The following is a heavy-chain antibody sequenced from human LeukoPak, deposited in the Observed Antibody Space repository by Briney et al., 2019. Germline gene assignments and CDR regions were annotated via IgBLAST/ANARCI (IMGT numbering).Heavy chain of an antibody. CDR3: ARSEDYSAFDI. D-gene: IGHD2-15*01. J-gene: IGHJ3*02. Sequence: PSETLSLTCTVSGGSISSSSYYWGWIRQPPGKGLEWIGSIYYSGSTYYNPSLKSRVTISVDTSKNQFSLKLSSVTAADTAVYYCARSEDYSAFDIWGQGTMVTVSS. V-gene: IGHV4-39*07. CDR1: GGSISSSSYY. CDR2: IYYSGST.